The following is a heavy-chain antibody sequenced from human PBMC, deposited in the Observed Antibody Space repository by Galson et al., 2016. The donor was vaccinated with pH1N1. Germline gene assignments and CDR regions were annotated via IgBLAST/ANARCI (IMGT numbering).Heavy chain of an antibody. CDR2: LYHRSKWYY. CDR1: GDSVSSSSDT. CDR3: AREVWLRRGYYIDH. D-gene: IGHD3-3*01. V-gene: IGHV6-1*01. J-gene: IGHJ4*02. Sequence: CAISGDSVSSSSDTWNWIRQSPRRGLEWLGRLYHRSKWYYEYAPSLQGRLRISPDTSSNQMSLHLNSVTLDDAAVYYCAREVWLRRGYYIDHWGQGSLVTVSS.